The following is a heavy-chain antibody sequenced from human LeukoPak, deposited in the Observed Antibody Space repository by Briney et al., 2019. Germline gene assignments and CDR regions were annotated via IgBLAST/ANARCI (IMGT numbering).Heavy chain of an antibody. Sequence: SETLSLTCTVSGGSISSYYWSWIRQPPGKGLEWIGYIYYSGSTNYNPSLKSRVTISVDTSKNQFSLDLSSVTAADTAVYYCARHGIVDSSRKYYFDYWGQGTLVTVSS. J-gene: IGHJ4*02. D-gene: IGHD6-13*01. V-gene: IGHV4-59*08. CDR1: GGSISSYY. CDR3: ARHGIVDSSRKYYFDY. CDR2: IYYSGST.